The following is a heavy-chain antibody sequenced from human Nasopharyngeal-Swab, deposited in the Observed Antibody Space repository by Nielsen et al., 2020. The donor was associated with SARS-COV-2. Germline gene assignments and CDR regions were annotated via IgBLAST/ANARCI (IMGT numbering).Heavy chain of an antibody. J-gene: IGHJ5*02. CDR3: ADRSGYVPGGWFDP. D-gene: IGHD5-12*01. CDR2: INHSGST. CDR1: GGSFSGYY. V-gene: IGHV4-34*01. Sequence: SETLSLTCAVYGGSFSGYYWSWIRQPPGKGLEWIGEINHSGSTNYNPSLKSRVTISVDTSKNQFSLKLSSVTAADTAVYYCADRSGYVPGGWFDPWAREPWSPSPQ.